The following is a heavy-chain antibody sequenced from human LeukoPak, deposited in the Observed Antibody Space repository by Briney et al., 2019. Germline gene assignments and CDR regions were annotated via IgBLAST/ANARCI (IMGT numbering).Heavy chain of an antibody. CDR1: GGSVSSGSYY. D-gene: IGHD4-23*01. Sequence: SETLSLTCTVSGGSVSSGSYYWSWIRQPPGRGLEWIAYIHYSGSAAYNPSLKSRVTISRDMSTNQLSLKMTSVTAADTAVYFCARDMGAPDYGSYSVNYWGQGTLVTVSS. CDR2: IHYSGSA. J-gene: IGHJ4*02. CDR3: ARDMGAPDYGSYSVNY. V-gene: IGHV4-61*01.